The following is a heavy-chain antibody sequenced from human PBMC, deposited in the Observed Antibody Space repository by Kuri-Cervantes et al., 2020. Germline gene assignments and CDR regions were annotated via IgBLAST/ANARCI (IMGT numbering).Heavy chain of an antibody. Sequence: ASVKVSCKASGYTFTSYYMHWVRQAPGQGLEWMGIINPSGGSTSYAQKFQGRVTMTRDTSTSTVYMELSSLRSEDTAVYYCARVKYYDFWSGYSDEGAFDYWGQGTLVTVSS. D-gene: IGHD3-3*01. CDR2: INPSGGST. J-gene: IGHJ4*02. CDR3: ARVKYYDFWSGYSDEGAFDY. V-gene: IGHV1-46*01. CDR1: GYTFTSYY.